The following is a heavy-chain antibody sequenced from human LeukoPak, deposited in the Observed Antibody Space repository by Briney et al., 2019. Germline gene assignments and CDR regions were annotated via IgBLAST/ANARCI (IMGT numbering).Heavy chain of an antibody. CDR2: INAGNGNT. J-gene: IGHJ4*02. D-gene: IGHD6-19*01. CDR1: GYTFTSYA. V-gene: IGHV1-3*01. Sequence: ASVKVSCKASGYTFTSYAMHWVRQAPGQRLEWMGWINAGNGNTKYSQKFQGRVTITRDTSASTAYMELSSLRSEDTAVYYCARYSRLGYSSGLGYWGQGTLVTVSS. CDR3: ARYSRLGYSSGLGY.